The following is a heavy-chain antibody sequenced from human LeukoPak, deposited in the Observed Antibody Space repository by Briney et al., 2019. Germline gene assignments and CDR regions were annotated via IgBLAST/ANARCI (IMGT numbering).Heavy chain of an antibody. D-gene: IGHD3-10*01. CDR2: ISVSGSST. V-gene: IGHV3-23*01. CDR3: AKESGLITLVQGYYFDY. CDR1: GFSFDDYV. J-gene: IGHJ4*02. Sequence: GGSLRLSCAASGFSFDDYVMSWVRQPPGKGLEWVSGISVSGSSTNYADSVKGRFTISRDNSKNTLYLQMNSLRAEDTAVYYCAKESGLITLVQGYYFDYWGQGTLVTVSS.